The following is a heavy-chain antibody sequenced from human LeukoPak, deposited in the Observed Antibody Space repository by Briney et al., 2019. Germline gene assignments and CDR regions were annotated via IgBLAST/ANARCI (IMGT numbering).Heavy chain of an antibody. V-gene: IGHV3-23*01. CDR2: ISSNGADT. J-gene: IGHJ4*02. D-gene: IGHD1-14*01. Sequence: GGXLXXSXAVSRXAFSTYAMTWVRQAPGQGLEYVSTISSNGADTYYADSVKGGFTISRDNSKNTLYLQMTSLRVEDTAVYYCANYRKPQGLDYWGQGTLVTVSS. CDR1: RXAFSTYA. CDR3: ANYRKPQGLDY.